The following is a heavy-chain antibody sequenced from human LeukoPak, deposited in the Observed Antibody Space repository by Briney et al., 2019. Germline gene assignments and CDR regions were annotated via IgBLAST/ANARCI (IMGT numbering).Heavy chain of an antibody. J-gene: IGHJ6*03. V-gene: IGHV3-21*04. Sequence: PGGSLRLSCAASGFTFSSYSMNWVRQAPGKGLEWVSSISSSSYIYYADSVKGRFTISRDNAKNSLYLQMNSLRAEDTAVYYCARDGSFGTLRYFGYYMDVWGKGTTVTVSS. CDR1: GFTFSSYS. CDR2: ISSSSYI. CDR3: ARDGSFGTLRYFGYYMDV. D-gene: IGHD3-9*01.